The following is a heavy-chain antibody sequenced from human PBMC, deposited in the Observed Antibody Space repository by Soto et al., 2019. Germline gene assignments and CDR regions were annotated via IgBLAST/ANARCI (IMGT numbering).Heavy chain of an antibody. D-gene: IGHD3-3*01. CDR3: ARGPSGGNNFWSGYLPFDP. Sequence: GGSLRLSCAASGFTFSSYAMSWVRQAPGKGLEWVSAISGSSGSTYYADSVKGRFTISRDNAKNSLYLQMNSLRAEDTAVYYCARGPSGGNNFWSGYLPFDPWGQGTLVTVSS. J-gene: IGHJ5*02. CDR1: GFTFSSYA. V-gene: IGHV3-23*01. CDR2: ISGSSGST.